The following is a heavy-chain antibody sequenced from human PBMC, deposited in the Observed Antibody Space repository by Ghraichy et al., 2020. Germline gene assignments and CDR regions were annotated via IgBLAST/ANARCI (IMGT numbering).Heavy chain of an antibody. CDR1: GYTFTSYD. V-gene: IGHV1-8*01. J-gene: IGHJ5*02. CDR2: MNPNSGNT. CDR3: ARVYYDSSGWFDP. D-gene: IGHD3-22*01. Sequence: ASVKVSCKASGYTFTSYDINWVRQATGQGLEWMGWMNPNSGNTGYAQKFQGRVTMTRNTSISTAYMELSSLRSEDTVVYYCARVYYDSSGWFDPWGQGTLVTVSS.